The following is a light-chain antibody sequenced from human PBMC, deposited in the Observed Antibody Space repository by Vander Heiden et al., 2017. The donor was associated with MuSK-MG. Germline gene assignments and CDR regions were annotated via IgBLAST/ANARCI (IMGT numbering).Light chain of an antibody. CDR2: DVS. CDR3: TSYSSRSTLGV. Sequence: QSALTQPAPVSGSPGQSITISCTGAGSDIGGYDYVSWYQHHPGAAPKLLIYDVSNRPSGVSNRFSGSKSGNTASLTISGLQAEDEADYYCTSYSSRSTLGVFGTGTRVTVL. V-gene: IGLV2-14*03. CDR1: GSDIGGYDY. J-gene: IGLJ1*01.